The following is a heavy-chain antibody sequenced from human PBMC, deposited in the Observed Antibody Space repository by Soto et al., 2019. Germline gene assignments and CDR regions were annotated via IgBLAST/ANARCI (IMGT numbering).Heavy chain of an antibody. Sequence: PGGSLRLSCAASGFTFSNAWMSWVRQAPGKGLEWVGRIKSKTDGGTTDYAAPVKGRFTISRDDSKNTLYLQMNSLKTEDTAVYYCTTGRRDWSYPYYYYYYMDVWGKGTTVTVSS. J-gene: IGHJ6*03. CDR2: IKSKTDGGTT. D-gene: IGHD1-7*01. V-gene: IGHV3-15*01. CDR3: TTGRRDWSYPYYYYYYMDV. CDR1: GFTFSNAW.